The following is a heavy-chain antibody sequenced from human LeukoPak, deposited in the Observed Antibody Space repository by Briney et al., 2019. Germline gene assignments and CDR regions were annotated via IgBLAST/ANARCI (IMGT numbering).Heavy chain of an antibody. CDR2: INYSGNT. V-gene: IGHV4-39*01. CDR1: GGSISSTSFY. D-gene: IGHD2-21*01. CDR3: ARRGCGAYFYYMDV. J-gene: IGHJ6*03. Sequence: PSETLSLTCTVSGGSISSTSFYWCWIRQTPGKGLEWIGSINYSGNTFYNPSLQSRLTMSIDTSKNRFSLKLNSVTAADSAVYYCARRGCGAYFYYMDVWGKGTTVIISS.